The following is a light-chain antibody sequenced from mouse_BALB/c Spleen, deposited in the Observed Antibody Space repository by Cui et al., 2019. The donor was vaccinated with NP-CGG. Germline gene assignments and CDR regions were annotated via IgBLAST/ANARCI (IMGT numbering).Light chain of an antibody. CDR2: GTN. Sequence: QAVVTQESAPTTSPGETVTLTCRSSTGAIITSNYANWVQEKPDHLFTGLIGGTNNRVQGVPARFSGSLIGDKAALTITGAQTEDEAIYFCALWYSNHWVFGGGTKLTVL. J-gene: IGLJ1*01. CDR1: TGAIITSNY. V-gene: IGLV1*01. CDR3: ALWYSNHWV.